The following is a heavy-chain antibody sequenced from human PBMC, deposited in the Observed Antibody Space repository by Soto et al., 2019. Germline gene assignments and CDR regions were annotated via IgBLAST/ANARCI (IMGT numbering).Heavy chain of an antibody. V-gene: IGHV3-23*01. J-gene: IGHJ3*02. CDR3: AKDCSGGSCYHAFDI. Sequence: GGSLRLSCAASGFTFGSYAMSWVRQAPGKGLEWVSAISGSGGSTYYADSVKGRFTISRDNSKNTLYLQMNSLRAEDTAVYYCAKDCSGGSCYHAFDIWGQGTMVTVSS. CDR2: ISGSGGST. D-gene: IGHD2-15*01. CDR1: GFTFGSYA.